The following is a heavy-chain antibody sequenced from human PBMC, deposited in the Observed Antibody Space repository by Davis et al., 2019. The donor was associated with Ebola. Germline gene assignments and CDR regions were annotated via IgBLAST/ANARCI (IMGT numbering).Heavy chain of an antibody. CDR3: ARLTWIQLWLGSFDI. CDR2: IYYSGST. D-gene: IGHD5-18*01. V-gene: IGHV4-59*01. Sequence: SETLSLTCTVSGGSISSYYWSWIRQPPGKGLEWIGYIYYSGSTNYNPSLKSRVTISGDTSKNQFSLKLSSVTAADTAVYYCARLTWIQLWLGSFDIWGQGTMVTVSS. J-gene: IGHJ3*02. CDR1: GGSISSYY.